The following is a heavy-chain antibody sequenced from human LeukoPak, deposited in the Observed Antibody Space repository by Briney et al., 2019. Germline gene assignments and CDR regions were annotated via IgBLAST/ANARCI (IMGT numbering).Heavy chain of an antibody. CDR3: ALGGYCSGGSCPYYYYGMDV. D-gene: IGHD2-15*01. Sequence: ASVKVSCKASGYTFTSYGISWVRQAPGQGLEWMGWISAYNGNTNYAQKLQGRVTMTTDTSTSTAYMELRSLRSDDTAVYYCALGGYCSGGSCPYYYYGMDVWGQGTTVTVSS. V-gene: IGHV1-18*01. CDR2: ISAYNGNT. J-gene: IGHJ6*02. CDR1: GYTFTSYG.